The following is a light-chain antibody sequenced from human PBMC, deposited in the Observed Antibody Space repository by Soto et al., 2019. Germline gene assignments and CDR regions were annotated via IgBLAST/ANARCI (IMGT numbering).Light chain of an antibody. CDR3: CSYAGTLRV. CDR1: SSDVGGYNY. CDR2: DVS. V-gene: IGLV2-11*01. Sequence: QSALTQPRSVSGSPGQSVTISCTGTSSDVGGYNYVSWYQQHPGKAPKLMIYDVSKRPSGVPDRFSGSKSGNTASLTISGLQAEDEADNYCCSYAGTLRVFGGGTKLTVL. J-gene: IGLJ2*01.